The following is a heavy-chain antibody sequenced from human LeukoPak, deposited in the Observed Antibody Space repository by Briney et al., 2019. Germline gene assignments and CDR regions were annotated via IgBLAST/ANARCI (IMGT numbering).Heavy chain of an antibody. D-gene: IGHD2-2*02. CDR1: GYTFTSYG. J-gene: IGHJ3*02. V-gene: IGHV1-18*01. CDR2: ISAYNGST. CDR3: ASSTSCYNCAFDI. Sequence: ASVKVSCKASGYTFTSYGISWVRQAPGQGLEWMGWISAYNGSTNYAQKLQGRVTMTTDTSTSTAYMELRSLRSNDTAVYYCASSTSCYNCAFDIWGQGTMVTVSS.